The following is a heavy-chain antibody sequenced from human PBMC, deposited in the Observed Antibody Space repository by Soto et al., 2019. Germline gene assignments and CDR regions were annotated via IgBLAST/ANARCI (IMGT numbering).Heavy chain of an antibody. CDR2: ISAHNGNT. Sequence: QVHLVQSGAEVKKPGASVKVSCKGSGYALTTYGITWVRQAPGQGLEWMGWISAHNGNTSYAQKLQGRVTVTRDTSTSTAYMELRSLRSDDTAVYYCARGRYGDYWGQGALVTVSS. D-gene: IGHD1-1*01. J-gene: IGHJ4*02. CDR1: GYALTTYG. CDR3: ARGRYGDY. V-gene: IGHV1-18*01.